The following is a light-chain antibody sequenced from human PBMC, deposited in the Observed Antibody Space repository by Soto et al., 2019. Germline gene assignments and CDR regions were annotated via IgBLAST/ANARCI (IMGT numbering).Light chain of an antibody. CDR2: EVS. V-gene: IGLV2-14*01. CDR3: NSYTSSNTLYV. J-gene: IGLJ1*01. Sequence: SALTQPASVSGSPGQSITISCTGTSSDVGDYSFVSWYQQHPGKAPKLMIYEVSHRPSGVSNRFSGSKSGNTASLTISGLQADDEADYYCNSYTSSNTLYVFGTGTKVTVL. CDR1: SSDVGDYSF.